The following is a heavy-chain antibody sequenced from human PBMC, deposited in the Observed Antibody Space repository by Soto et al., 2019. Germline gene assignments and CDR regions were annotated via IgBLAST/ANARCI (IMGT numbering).Heavy chain of an antibody. D-gene: IGHD1-1*01. J-gene: IGHJ4*02. CDR2: IKQDGSER. Sequence: EVKLVESGGGLVQPGGSLRLSCAASGFSLIPYWMSWVRQAPGKGLEWVASIKQDGSERNYVNSVKGRFTISRDNAKNSVYLEMNSLRPEDTAVYYCARGPRPSSIGTGAYWGRGTQVTVSS. V-gene: IGHV3-7*03. CDR1: GFSLIPYW. CDR3: ARGPRPSSIGTGAY.